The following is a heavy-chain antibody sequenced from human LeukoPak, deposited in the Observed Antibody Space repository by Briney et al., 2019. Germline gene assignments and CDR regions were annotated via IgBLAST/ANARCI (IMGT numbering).Heavy chain of an antibody. D-gene: IGHD5-12*01. CDR1: GFTFSSYW. Sequence: GGSLRLSCAASGFTFSSYWMHWVRQAPGKGLVWVSGISANGSITFYARPVRGRFAISRDNAKNSLYLQMNSLRAEDTALYYCARPPRGGYDLYFDYWGQGTLVTVSS. J-gene: IGHJ4*02. CDR2: ISANGSIT. CDR3: ARPPRGGYDLYFDY. V-gene: IGHV3-74*01.